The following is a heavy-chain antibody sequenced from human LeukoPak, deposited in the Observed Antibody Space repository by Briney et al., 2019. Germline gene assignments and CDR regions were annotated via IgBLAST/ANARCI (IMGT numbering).Heavy chain of an antibody. V-gene: IGHV3-13*01. Sequence: GGSLRLSCAASGFTFSGYDLHWVRQPTGKGLEWVSGIGTAGDTYYLGSVKGRFTISRDNAKNSLYLQMNSLRAEDTAVYYCARDDYGDLDYWGQGTLVTVSS. CDR1: GFTFSGYD. J-gene: IGHJ4*02. CDR2: IGTAGDT. D-gene: IGHD4-17*01. CDR3: ARDDYGDLDY.